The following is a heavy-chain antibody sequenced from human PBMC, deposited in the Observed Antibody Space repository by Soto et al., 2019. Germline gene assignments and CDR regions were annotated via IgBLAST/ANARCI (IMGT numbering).Heavy chain of an antibody. V-gene: IGHV3-30*03. CDR3: ARTPHSSSSFDY. D-gene: IGHD6-6*01. CDR1: GFTFSSYG. Sequence: QVQLVESGGGVVQPGRSLRLSCAASGFTFSSYGMHWVRQAPGKGLEWVAVISYDGSNKYYADSVKGRFTISRDNSKNTLYLQMNSLRAEDTAVYYCARTPHSSSSFDYWGQGTLVTVSS. CDR2: ISYDGSNK. J-gene: IGHJ4*02.